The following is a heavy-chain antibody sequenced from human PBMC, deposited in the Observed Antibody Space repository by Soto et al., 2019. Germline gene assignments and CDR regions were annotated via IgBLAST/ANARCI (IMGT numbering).Heavy chain of an antibody. D-gene: IGHD2-2*01. CDR2: IIPILGIA. J-gene: IGHJ6*03. Sequence: SVKVSCKASGGTFSSYTISWVRQAPGQGLEWMGRIIPILGIANYAQKFQGRVTITADKSTSTAYMELSSLRSEDTAVYYCAREGYCSSTSCSYYYYYYYMDVWGKGTTVTVSS. CDR3: AREGYCSSTSCSYYYYYYYMDV. CDR1: GGTFSSYT. V-gene: IGHV1-69*04.